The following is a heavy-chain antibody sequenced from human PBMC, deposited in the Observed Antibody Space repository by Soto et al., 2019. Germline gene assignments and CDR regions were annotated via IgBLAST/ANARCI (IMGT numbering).Heavy chain of an antibody. J-gene: IGHJ5*02. CDR3: ARTPIGYCSGGTCSNWFDP. V-gene: IGHV4-59*08. CDR2: IYSSGST. CDR1: GGSISCHY. Sequence: SETMSLTCPVAGGSISCHYWSWIRQPPGKGLEWVGYIYSSGSTYVRPSLKSRVSMSVDPSKNQVSLRLTSVTATDTAVYYCARTPIGYCSGGTCSNWFDPWGQGTLVTVSS. D-gene: IGHD2-8*02.